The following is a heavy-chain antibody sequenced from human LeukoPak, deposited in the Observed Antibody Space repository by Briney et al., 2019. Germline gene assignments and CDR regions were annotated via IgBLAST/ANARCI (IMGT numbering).Heavy chain of an antibody. J-gene: IGHJ4*02. CDR1: GFTFDDYA. D-gene: IGHD4-17*01. CDR3: AKMGYGDYVYDY. Sequence: GGSLRLSCAASGFTFDDYAMHWVRQAPGKGLEWVSGISWNSGSIGYADSVKGQFTISRDNAKNSLYLQMNSLRAEDTALCYCAKMGYGDYVYDYWGQGTLVTVSS. CDR2: ISWNSGSI. V-gene: IGHV3-9*01.